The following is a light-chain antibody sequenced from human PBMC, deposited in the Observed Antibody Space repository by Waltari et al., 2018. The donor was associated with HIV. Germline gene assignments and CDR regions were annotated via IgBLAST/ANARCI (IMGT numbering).Light chain of an antibody. CDR1: QSISSW. J-gene: IGKJ1*01. V-gene: IGKV1-5*03. CDR2: KAS. CDR3: QQHNSYPWT. Sequence: DIQMTQSPSTLSASVGDRVTITCRASQSISSWLAWYQQKPGKAPKLLIYKASSLESWVPSRFSGSGSGTEFTLTISSLQPDDFATYYCQQHNSYPWTFGQGTKVEIK.